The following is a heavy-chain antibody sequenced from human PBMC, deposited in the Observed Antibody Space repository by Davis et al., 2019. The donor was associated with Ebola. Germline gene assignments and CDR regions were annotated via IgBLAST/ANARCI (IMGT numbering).Heavy chain of an antibody. CDR1: GLTVSSKY. D-gene: IGHD2-21*02. V-gene: IGHV3-23*01. J-gene: IGHJ4*02. CDR3: AKESASCGGDCYSLSDF. CDR2: ISGRGTTI. Sequence: GGSLRLSCAASGLTVSSKYMSWVRQAPGKGLEWVSVISGRGTTIYYADSVKGRFTISRDNSKDTLYLQMNSLRADDTAVYYCAKESASCGGDCYSLSDFWGQGTLVTVSS.